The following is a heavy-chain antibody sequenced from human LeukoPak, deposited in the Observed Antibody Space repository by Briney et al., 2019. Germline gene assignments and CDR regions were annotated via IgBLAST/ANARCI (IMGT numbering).Heavy chain of an antibody. J-gene: IGHJ5*02. CDR3: ARPNYDFWSGYPNWFDP. CDR1: GYTFTGYY. Sequence: ASVKVSCKASGYTFTGYYMHWVRQAPGQGLEGKGWINPNSGGTNYAQKFQGRVTMTRDTSISTAYMELSRLRSDDTAVYYCARPNYDFWSGYPNWFDPWGQGTLVTVSS. D-gene: IGHD3-3*01. CDR2: INPNSGGT. V-gene: IGHV1-2*02.